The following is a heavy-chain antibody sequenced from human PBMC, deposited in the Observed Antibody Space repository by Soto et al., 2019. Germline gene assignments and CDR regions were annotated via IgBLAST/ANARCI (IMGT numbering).Heavy chain of an antibody. Sequence: SETLSLTCAVSGGSISSGGYSWSWIRQPPGKGLEWIGYIYHSGSTYYNPSLKSRVTISVDRSKNQFSLKLSSVTAADTAVYYCARGSVDFWSGSQTGNWFDPWGQGTLLTVSS. V-gene: IGHV4-30-2*01. CDR3: ARGSVDFWSGSQTGNWFDP. J-gene: IGHJ5*02. CDR2: IYHSGST. CDR1: GGSISSGGYS. D-gene: IGHD3-3*01.